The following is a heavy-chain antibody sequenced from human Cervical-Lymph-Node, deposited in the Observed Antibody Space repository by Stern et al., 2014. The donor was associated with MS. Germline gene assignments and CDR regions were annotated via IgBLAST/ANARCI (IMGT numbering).Heavy chain of an antibody. J-gene: IGHJ4*02. CDR2: IIPIFGTA. CDR1: GGTFSSYA. Sequence: VQLLESGAEVKKPGSSVKVSCKASGGTFSSYAISWVRQAPGQGLEWMGGIIPIFGTANYAQKFQGRVTITADESTSTAYMELSSLRSEDTAVYYCSREVEELPYFDYWGQGTLVTVSS. V-gene: IGHV1-69*01. D-gene: IGHD1-26*01. CDR3: SREVEELPYFDY.